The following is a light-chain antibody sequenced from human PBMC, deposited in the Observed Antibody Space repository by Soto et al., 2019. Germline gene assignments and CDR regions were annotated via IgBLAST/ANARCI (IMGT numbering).Light chain of an antibody. CDR3: AAWDDSLNAPV. CDR2: SNN. J-gene: IGLJ1*01. CDR1: SSNIGSNT. V-gene: IGLV1-44*01. Sequence: QSVLTQPPSASGTPGQRVTISCSGSSSNIGSNTVNWYQQLPGTAPKLLIYSNNQRPSGVPDRFSGSKSGTSATLAISGLQSGDEADYYCAAWDDSLNAPVFGTGTKLTVL.